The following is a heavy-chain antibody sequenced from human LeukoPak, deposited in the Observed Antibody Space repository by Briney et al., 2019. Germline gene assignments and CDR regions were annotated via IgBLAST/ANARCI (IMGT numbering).Heavy chain of an antibody. CDR3: AKFKDCSGSCPYYFDY. CDR2: IYSDGTT. CDR1: GFPVSDNY. J-gene: IGHJ4*02. D-gene: IGHD2-15*01. V-gene: IGHV3-66*01. Sequence: GGSLRLSCAASGFPVSDNYMSWVRQAPGKGLEWVSIIYSDGTTYYADSVKGRFTISRDNSKNTLYLQMNSLRAEDTAVYYCAKFKDCSGSCPYYFDYWGQGTLVTVSS.